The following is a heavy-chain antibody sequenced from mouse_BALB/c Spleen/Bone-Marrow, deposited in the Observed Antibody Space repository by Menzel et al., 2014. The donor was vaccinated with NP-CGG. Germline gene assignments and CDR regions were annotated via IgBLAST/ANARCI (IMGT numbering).Heavy chain of an antibody. CDR1: GFTFSSYA. J-gene: IGHJ4*01. D-gene: IGHD2-1*01. CDR2: ISSGGST. CDR3: VYGNYSYYYAMDF. V-gene: IGHV5-6-5*01. Sequence: EVQLVESGGGLVKPGGSLKLSCAASGFTFSSYAMSWVRQTPEKRLEWVASISSGGSTFYPDSVKGRFTISRENARNILYLQMSSLRSEDTGMYYCVYGNYSYYYAMDFWGQGTSVTVSS.